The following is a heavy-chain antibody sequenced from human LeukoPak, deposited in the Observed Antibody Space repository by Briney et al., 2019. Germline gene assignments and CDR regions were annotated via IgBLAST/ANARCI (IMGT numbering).Heavy chain of an antibody. CDR1: GFTFSSYG. CDR2: ISGSGGST. Sequence: GGSLRLSCAASGFTFSSYGMSWVRQAPGKGLEWVSAISGSGGSTYYADSVKGRFTISRDNSKNTLYLQMNSLRAEDTAVYYCAREGLYYDSSGYYTAISYYFDYWGQGTLVTVSS. D-gene: IGHD3-22*01. J-gene: IGHJ4*02. CDR3: AREGLYYDSSGYYTAISYYFDY. V-gene: IGHV3-23*01.